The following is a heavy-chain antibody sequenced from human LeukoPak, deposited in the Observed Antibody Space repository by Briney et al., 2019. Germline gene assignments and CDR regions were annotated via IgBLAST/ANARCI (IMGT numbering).Heavy chain of an antibody. Sequence: GGSLRLSCAASGFTFSSYGMHWVRQAPGKGLEWVAFIRYDGSNKYYADSVKGRFTISRDNSKNTLYLQMNSLRAEDTAVYYCAKELQLHWYYYYYMDVWGKGTTVTVSS. J-gene: IGHJ6*03. CDR2: IRYDGSNK. CDR3: AKELQLHWYYYYYMDV. D-gene: IGHD5-18*01. V-gene: IGHV3-30*02. CDR1: GFTFSSYG.